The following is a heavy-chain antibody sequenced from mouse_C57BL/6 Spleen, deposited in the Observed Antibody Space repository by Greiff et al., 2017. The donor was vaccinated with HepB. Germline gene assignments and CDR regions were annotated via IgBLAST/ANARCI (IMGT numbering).Heavy chain of an antibody. V-gene: IGHV1-26*01. D-gene: IGHD4-1*01. CDR2: INPNNGGT. CDR1: GYTFTDYY. CDR3: ANWAYFDY. Sequence: VQLQQSGPELVKPGASVKISCKASGYTFTDYYMNWVKQSHGKSLEWIGDINPNNGGTSYNQKFKGKATLTVDKSSSTAYMELRSLTSEDSAVYYCANWAYFDYWGQGTTLTVSS. J-gene: IGHJ2*01.